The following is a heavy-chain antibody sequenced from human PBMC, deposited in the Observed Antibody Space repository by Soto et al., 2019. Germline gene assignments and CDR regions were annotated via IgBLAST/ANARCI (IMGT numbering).Heavy chain of an antibody. CDR3: SRGIPV. Sequence: QVQLQESGPGLVKPSQTLCLTCTVSGGSINSGGYCWSWIRQHPGKGLDWIGCISYGGSTSYNPSLESRVTISVDTSKNQFSLKLRSVTAADTAVYYCSRGIPVWGQGTLITASS. D-gene: IGHD5-18*01. CDR2: ISYGGST. CDR1: GGSINSGGYC. J-gene: IGHJ4*02. V-gene: IGHV4-31*03.